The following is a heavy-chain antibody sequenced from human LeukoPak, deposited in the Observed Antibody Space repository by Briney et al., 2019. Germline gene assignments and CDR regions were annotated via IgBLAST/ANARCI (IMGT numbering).Heavy chain of an antibody. J-gene: IGHJ4*02. CDR2: IYYSGT. Sequence: SETLSLTCTVSGGSISSYYWGWIRQPPGKGLEWIGYIYYSGTKYNPSLKSRVTMSEDTSKNQFSLKLTSVTAADTAVYYCARQRCSTGLLDYWGQGTLVTVSS. CDR3: ARQRCSTGLLDY. V-gene: IGHV4-59*08. CDR1: GGSISSYY. D-gene: IGHD1-1*01.